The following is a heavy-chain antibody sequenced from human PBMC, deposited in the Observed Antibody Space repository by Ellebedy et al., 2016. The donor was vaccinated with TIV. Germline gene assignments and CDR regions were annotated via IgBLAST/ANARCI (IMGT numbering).Heavy chain of an antibody. Sequence: GESLKISCAASGFILSNSAMFWVRQAPGKGLEWVAVISYDGSNSHYADSVKGRFTIYRDNAKNTLYLQMNSLRAEDTAVYYCARGSNYGMDVWGQGTTVTVSS. D-gene: IGHD5/OR15-5a*01. CDR2: ISYDGSNS. V-gene: IGHV3-30-3*01. J-gene: IGHJ6*02. CDR1: GFILSNSA. CDR3: ARGSNYGMDV.